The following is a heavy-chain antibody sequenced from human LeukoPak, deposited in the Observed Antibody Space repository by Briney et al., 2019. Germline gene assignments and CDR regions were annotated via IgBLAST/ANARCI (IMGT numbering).Heavy chain of an antibody. V-gene: IGHV3-11*06. CDR2: ISSSSSYT. CDR1: GSTFSDYY. D-gene: IGHD2-21*02. J-gene: IGHJ4*02. Sequence: GGSLRLPCAASGSTFSDYYMSWIRQAPGKGLEWVSYISSSSSYTNYADSVKGRFTISRDNAKNSLYLQMNSLRAEDTAVYYCARADCGGDCYEASGYFDYWGQGTLVTVSS. CDR3: ARADCGGDCYEASGYFDY.